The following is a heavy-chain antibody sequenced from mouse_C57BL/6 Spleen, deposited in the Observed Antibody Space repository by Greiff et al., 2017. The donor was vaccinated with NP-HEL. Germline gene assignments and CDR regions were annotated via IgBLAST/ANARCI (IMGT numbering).Heavy chain of an antibody. J-gene: IGHJ4*01. Sequence: VQLQQSGPELVKPGASVKISCKASGYAFSSSWMNWVKQRPGKGLEWIGRIYPGDGDTNYNGKFKGKATLTADKSSSTAYMQLSSLTSEDSAVYFCARADYYGSSYAMDYWGQGTSVTVSS. CDR1: GYAFSSSW. D-gene: IGHD1-1*01. CDR3: ARADYYGSSYAMDY. V-gene: IGHV1-82*01. CDR2: IYPGDGDT.